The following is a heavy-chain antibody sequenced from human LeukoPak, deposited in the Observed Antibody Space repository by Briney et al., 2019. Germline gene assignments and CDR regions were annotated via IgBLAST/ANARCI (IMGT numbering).Heavy chain of an antibody. Sequence: GGSLRLSCAASGFTFRNYVIHWVRQAPGKGLEWVAVTSSDLNVKLYADSVKGRFTISRDNSKNTLYLQMNSLRAEDTAVYYCAKRAITMIKGDHAFDIWGQGTMVTVSS. D-gene: IGHD3-22*01. CDR1: GFTFRNYV. V-gene: IGHV3-30*18. CDR2: TSSDLNVK. CDR3: AKRAITMIKGDHAFDI. J-gene: IGHJ3*02.